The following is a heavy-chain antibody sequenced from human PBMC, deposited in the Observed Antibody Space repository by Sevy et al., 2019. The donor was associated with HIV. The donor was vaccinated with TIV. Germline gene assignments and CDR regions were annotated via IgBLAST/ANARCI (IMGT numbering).Heavy chain of an antibody. J-gene: IGHJ4*02. CDR3: ASGGGYSNYYPDY. V-gene: IGHV3-7*03. D-gene: IGHD4-4*01. Sequence: GGSLRLSCAASGFTFSSYWMSWVRQAPGKGLEWVANIKQDGSEKYYVDSVKGRFTISRDNAKNSLYLQMNSLRAEDTAVYYCASGGGYSNYYPDYWGQGTLVTVSS. CDR2: IKQDGSEK. CDR1: GFTFSSYW.